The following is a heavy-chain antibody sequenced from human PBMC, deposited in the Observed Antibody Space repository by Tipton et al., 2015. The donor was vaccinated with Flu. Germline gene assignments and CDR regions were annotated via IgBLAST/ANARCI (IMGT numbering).Heavy chain of an antibody. D-gene: IGHD3-10*01. Sequence: TLSLTCAVYGGSFSGYYWSWIRQPPGKGLEWIGEINHSGSTNYNPSLKSRVTISVDTSKNQFSLKLSSVTAADTAVYYCARGGPIRLLWFGELFIDPRGTTGYYGMDVWGQGTTVTVSS. CDR2: INHSGST. J-gene: IGHJ6*02. V-gene: IGHV4-34*01. CDR3: ARGGPIRLLWFGELFIDPRGTTGYYGMDV. CDR1: GGSFSGYY.